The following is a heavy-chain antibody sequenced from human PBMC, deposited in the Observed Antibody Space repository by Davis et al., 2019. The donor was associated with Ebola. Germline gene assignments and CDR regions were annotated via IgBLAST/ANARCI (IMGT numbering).Heavy chain of an antibody. V-gene: IGHV3-23*01. CDR2: TSGSGGST. J-gene: IGHJ4*02. CDR3: ARLFNSYTSAWIDY. CDR1: GITFSSFA. Sequence: PGGSLRLSCAASGITFSSFAMSWVRQAPGKGLEWVSVTSGSGGSTYYGDSVKGRFTISRDNSKNTLYLQMSSLRAEDTAIYYCARLFNSYTSAWIDYWGQGTLVTVSS. D-gene: IGHD6-19*01.